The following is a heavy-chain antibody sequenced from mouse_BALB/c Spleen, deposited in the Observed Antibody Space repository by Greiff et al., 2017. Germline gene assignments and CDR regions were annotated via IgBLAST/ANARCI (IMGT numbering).Heavy chain of an antibody. CDR3: AREVRRSYFDY. J-gene: IGHJ2*01. CDR2: IYPGDGDT. V-gene: IGHV1-80*01. D-gene: IGHD2-14*01. Sequence: QVQLKESGAELVRPGSSVKISCKASGYAFSSYWMNWVKQRPGQGLEWIGQIYPGDGDTNYNGKFKGKATLTADKSSSTAYMQLSSLTSEDSAVYFCAREVRRSYFDYWGQGTTLTVSS. CDR1: GYAFSSYW.